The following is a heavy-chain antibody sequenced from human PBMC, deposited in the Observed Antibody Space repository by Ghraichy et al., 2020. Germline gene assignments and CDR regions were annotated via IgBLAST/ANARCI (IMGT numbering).Heavy chain of an antibody. CDR3: ARVGITTYYGMDV. Sequence: GGSLRLSCAASGLTFSSYWMSWVRQAPGKGLEWVVNIKQDVSEKYYVDSVKGRFTISRDNAKNSLYLQMNSLRAEDTAMYYCARVGITTYYGMDVWGQGTTVTVSS. CDR1: GLTFSSYW. V-gene: IGHV3-7*04. CDR2: IKQDVSEK. J-gene: IGHJ6*02. D-gene: IGHD1-14*01.